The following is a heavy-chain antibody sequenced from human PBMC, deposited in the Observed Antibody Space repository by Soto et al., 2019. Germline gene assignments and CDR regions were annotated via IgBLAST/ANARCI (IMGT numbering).Heavy chain of an antibody. V-gene: IGHV1-3*01. CDR1: GYTFTSYA. CDR2: INAGNGNT. D-gene: IGHD6-13*01. J-gene: IGHJ6*03. CDR3: ASYRSAAGSNTQYYYYYYMDV. Sequence: GASVKVSCKASGYTFTSYAMHWVRQAPGQRLEWMGCINAGNGNTKYSQKFQGRVTITRDTSASTAYMEPSSLRSEDTAVYYCASYRSAAGSNTQYYYYYYMDVWGKGTTVTVSS.